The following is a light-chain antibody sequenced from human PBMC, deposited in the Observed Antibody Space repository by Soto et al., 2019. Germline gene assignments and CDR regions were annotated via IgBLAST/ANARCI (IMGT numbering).Light chain of an antibody. CDR1: QSIDRW. CDR3: QQHNNWPPIT. Sequence: DIQMTQSPSTLSASVGDRFTITCRASQSIDRWLAWYQQKPGKAPKVLIWDATTLHRGVPSRFSGSRSGTEFTLTISSLQPDDFAVYYCQQHNNWPPITFGQGTRLEIK. J-gene: IGKJ5*01. V-gene: IGKV1-5*01. CDR2: DAT.